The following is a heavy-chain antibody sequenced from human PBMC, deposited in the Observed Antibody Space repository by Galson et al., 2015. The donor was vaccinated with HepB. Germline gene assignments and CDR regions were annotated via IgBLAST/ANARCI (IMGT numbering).Heavy chain of an antibody. CDR1: GFTFSSYS. J-gene: IGHJ4*02. V-gene: IGHV3-48*01. D-gene: IGHD3-3*01. CDR3: VKTGVTHYDFWTPSGY. CDR2: ISGSSNTI. Sequence: SLRLSCAASGFTFSSYSMNWVRQAPGKGLEWVSYISGSSNTIYYADSVKGRFTTSRDNAKTSLYLQMNSLRAEDTAVYYCVKTGVTHYDFWTPSGYWGQGTLVIVSS.